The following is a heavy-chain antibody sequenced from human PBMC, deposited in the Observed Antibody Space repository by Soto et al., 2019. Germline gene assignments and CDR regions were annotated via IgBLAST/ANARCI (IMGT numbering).Heavy chain of an antibody. D-gene: IGHD3-3*01. CDR3: ASLRFLEWLPKDNAFDI. CDR2: IYYSGST. J-gene: IGHJ3*02. Sequence: SETLSLTCTVSGGSISSGDYYWSWIRQPPGKGLEWIGYIYYSGSTYYNPSLKSRVTISVDTSKNQFSLKLSSVTAADTAVYYCASLRFLEWLPKDNAFDIWRQGTMVTVSS. CDR1: GGSISSGDYY. V-gene: IGHV4-30-4*01.